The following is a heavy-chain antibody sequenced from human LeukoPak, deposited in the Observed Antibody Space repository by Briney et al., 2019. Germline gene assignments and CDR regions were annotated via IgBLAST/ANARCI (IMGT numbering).Heavy chain of an antibody. V-gene: IGHV1-69*05. Sequence: SVKVSCKASGGTFSSYAISWVRQAPGQGLEWMGGIIPIFGTANYAQKFQGRVTITTDESTSTAYMELSSLRSEGTAVYYCARRNYYDSSGYYFDYWGQGTLVTVSS. CDR2: IIPIFGTA. D-gene: IGHD3-22*01. CDR3: ARRNYYDSSGYYFDY. CDR1: GGTFSSYA. J-gene: IGHJ4*02.